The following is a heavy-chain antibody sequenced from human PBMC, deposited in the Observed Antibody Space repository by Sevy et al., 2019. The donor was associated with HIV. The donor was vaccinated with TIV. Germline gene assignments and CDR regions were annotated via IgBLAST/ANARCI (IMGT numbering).Heavy chain of an antibody. CDR2: IYTTGST. CDR3: ARKNGLYYFDY. Sequence: SETLSLTCTVSGGSISSGSHYWSWIRQPAGKGLEWIGDIYTTGSTNYNPSLKSRVTISVDTSKNRFSLKLSSVTAADTAVYYCARKNGLYYFDYWGQGTLVTVSS. CDR1: GGSISSGSHY. J-gene: IGHJ4*02. V-gene: IGHV4-61*09. D-gene: IGHD2-8*01.